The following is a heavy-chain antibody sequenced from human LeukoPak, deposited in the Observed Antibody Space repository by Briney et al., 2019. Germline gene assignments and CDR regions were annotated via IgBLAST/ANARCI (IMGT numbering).Heavy chain of an antibody. D-gene: IGHD2-2*02. CDR1: GGTFSSYA. CDR3: ASSLAYCSSTSCYTDAFDI. V-gene: IGHV1-69*05. CDR2: IIPIFGTA. Sequence: SVKVSCKASGGTFSSYAISWVRQAPGQGLEWMGGIIPIFGTANYAQKFQGRVTITTDESTSTAYMELSSLRSEDTAVYYCASSLAYCSSTSCYTDAFDIWGQGTMVTVSS. J-gene: IGHJ3*02.